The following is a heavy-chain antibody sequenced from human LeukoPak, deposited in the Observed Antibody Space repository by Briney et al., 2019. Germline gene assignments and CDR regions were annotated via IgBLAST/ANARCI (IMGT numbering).Heavy chain of an antibody. CDR1: GGSISSSSYY. CDR3: ARLSGLVLDPYYYYYYYMDV. V-gene: IGHV4-39*01. CDR2: IYYSGST. Sequence: PSETLSLTCTVSGGSISSSSYYWGWIRQPPGKGLEWIGSIYYSGSTYYNPSLKSRVIISVDTSKNQFSLKLSSVTAADTAVHYCARLSGLVLDPYYYYYYYMDVWGKGTTVTVSS. D-gene: IGHD6-6*01. J-gene: IGHJ6*03.